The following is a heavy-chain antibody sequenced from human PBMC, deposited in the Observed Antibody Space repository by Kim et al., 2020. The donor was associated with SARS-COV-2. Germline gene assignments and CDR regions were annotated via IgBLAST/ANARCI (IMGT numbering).Heavy chain of an antibody. CDR3: ARRGPGYPTRFLYY. D-gene: IGHD3-16*02. J-gene: IGHJ4*01. CDR1: GDSIDSGRYY. V-gene: IGHV4-39*01. Sequence: SETLSLTCSISGDSIDSGRYYWGWIRQPPGKGLEWLGSLFYSGSTNYSPSLKSRVTISLGTSKKQFFLRLTSVTAADTGFYFCARRGPGYPTRFLYYWG. CDR2: LFYSGST.